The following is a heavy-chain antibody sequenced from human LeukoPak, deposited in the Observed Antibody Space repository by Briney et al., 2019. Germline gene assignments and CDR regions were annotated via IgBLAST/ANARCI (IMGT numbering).Heavy chain of an antibody. CDR2: IRQDGTEQ. D-gene: IGHD1-26*01. Sequence: GGSLRLSCAASGFTFSNYVMSWVRQAPGKGLEWVAYIRQDGTEQDYVDSVKGRFTISRDNAKNSLYLQMHSLRAEDTAVYYCSINGGTYRPHALDFWGQGTMVIVAS. CDR1: GFTFSNYV. J-gene: IGHJ3*01. V-gene: IGHV3-7*01. CDR3: SINGGTYRPHALDF.